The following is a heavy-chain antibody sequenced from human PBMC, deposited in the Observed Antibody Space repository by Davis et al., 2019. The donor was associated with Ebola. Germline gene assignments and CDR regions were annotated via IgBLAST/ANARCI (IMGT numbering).Heavy chain of an antibody. D-gene: IGHD3-10*01. CDR3: ARGYYYGPGSYLDY. V-gene: IGHV1-18*04. CDR2: SSAYNGHT. J-gene: IGHJ4*02. Sequence: ASVKVSCKTSGYTFTGYYMHWVRQAPGQGLEWMGWSSAYNGHTKYAQKLQGRVTMTTDTSTSTAYMDLRSLRSNDTAVYYCARGYYYGPGSYLDYWGQGTLITVSS. CDR1: GYTFTGYY.